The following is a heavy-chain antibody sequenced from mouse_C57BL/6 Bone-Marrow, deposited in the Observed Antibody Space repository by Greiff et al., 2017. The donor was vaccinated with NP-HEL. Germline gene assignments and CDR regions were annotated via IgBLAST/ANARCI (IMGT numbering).Heavy chain of an antibody. CDR2: INPNNGGT. V-gene: IGHV1-26*01. CDR3: ARETTVVAPFDY. J-gene: IGHJ2*01. CDR1: GYTFTDYY. Sequence: VQLQQSGPELVKPGASVKISCKASGYTFTDYYMNWVKQSHGKSLEWIGDINPNNGGTSYNQKFKGKATLTVDKSSSTAYMELRSLTSEDSAVYYWARETTVVAPFDYWGQGTTLTVSS. D-gene: IGHD1-1*01.